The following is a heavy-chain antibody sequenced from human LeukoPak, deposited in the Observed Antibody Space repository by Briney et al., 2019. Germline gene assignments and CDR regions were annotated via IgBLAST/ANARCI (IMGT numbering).Heavy chain of an antibody. J-gene: IGHJ3*02. CDR2: ISGSGGST. V-gene: IGHV3-23*01. Sequence: GGSLRLSCAASGFTFSSYVMGWVRQAPGKGLEWVSAISGSGGSTYYADSVKGRFTISRDNSKNTLYLQMNSLRAEDTAVYYCAKDHTTVVAKTFDMWGQGTMVTVSS. CDR3: AKDHTTVVAKTFDM. CDR1: GFTFSSYV. D-gene: IGHD4-23*01.